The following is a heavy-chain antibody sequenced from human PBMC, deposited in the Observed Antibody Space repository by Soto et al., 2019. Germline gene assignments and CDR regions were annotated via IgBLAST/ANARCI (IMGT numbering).Heavy chain of an antibody. D-gene: IGHD5-12*01. CDR1: GFTFSSYA. CDR3: AKYLVQMSTKYIDS. V-gene: IGHV3-23*01. CDR2: ISGSGGST. Sequence: GGSLRLSCAASGFTFSSYAMNWVRQAPGKGLKWVSGISGSGGSTYYADSMGGRFTISRDNSKNTLYLQMHSLRAEDTAIYYCAKYLVQMSTKYIDSCCQATLGTVS. J-gene: IGHJ4*02.